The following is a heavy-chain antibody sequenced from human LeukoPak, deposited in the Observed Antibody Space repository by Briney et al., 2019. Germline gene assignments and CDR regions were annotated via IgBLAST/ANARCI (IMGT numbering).Heavy chain of an antibody. V-gene: IGHV4-31*03. CDR1: GGSISSGGYY. J-gene: IGHJ4*02. CDR2: IYYSGST. D-gene: IGHD6-19*01. CDR3: ARENLIAVAGTLGYVDY. Sequence: SETLSLTCTVSGGSISSGGYYWSWIRQHPGKGLEWIGYIYYSGSTYYNPSLKSRVTISVDTSKNQFSLKLSSVPAADTAVYYCARENLIAVAGTLGYVDYWGQGTLVTVSS.